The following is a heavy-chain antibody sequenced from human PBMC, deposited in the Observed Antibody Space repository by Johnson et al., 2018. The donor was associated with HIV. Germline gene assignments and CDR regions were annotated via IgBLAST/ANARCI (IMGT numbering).Heavy chain of an antibody. J-gene: IGHJ3*02. Sequence: QVQLVESGGGVVQPGRSLRLSCAASGFTFSSYAMHWVRQAPGKGLEWVAVIWYDGTNEYSADSVKGRFTISRDNSKNTLYLQMNSLRAEDTAVYYCAKGGYSYGNAFDIWGQGTMVTVSS. CDR2: IWYDGTNE. V-gene: IGHV3-33*06. CDR3: AKGGYSYGNAFDI. D-gene: IGHD5-18*01. CDR1: GFTFSSYA.